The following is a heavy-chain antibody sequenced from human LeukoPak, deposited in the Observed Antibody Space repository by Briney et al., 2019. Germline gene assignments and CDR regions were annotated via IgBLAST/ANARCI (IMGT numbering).Heavy chain of an antibody. CDR2: IGTAGDT. V-gene: IGHV3-13*01. CDR1: GFTFSSYD. Sequence: PGGSLRLSCAASGFTFSSYDMHWVRQATGKGLEWVSAIGTAGDTYYPGSVKGRFTISRENAKNSLYLQMNSLRAEDTAVYYCARDVVVAATDYYYGMDVWGQGTTVTVSS. J-gene: IGHJ6*02. D-gene: IGHD2-15*01. CDR3: ARDVVVAATDYYYGMDV.